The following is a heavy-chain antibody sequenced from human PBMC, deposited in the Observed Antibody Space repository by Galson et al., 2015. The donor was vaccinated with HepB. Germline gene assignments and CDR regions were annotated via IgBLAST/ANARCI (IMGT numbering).Heavy chain of an antibody. D-gene: IGHD4-17*01. V-gene: IGHV5-10-1*01. Sequence: QSGAEVKKPGESLRLSCKGSGYNFASYWISWVRQMPGKGLEWMGRIDPRDSYTNYSPSFQGHVTISTDRSISTAYLQWSSLKASDSAMYYCARLFLSTMTLDYWGQGTLVSVSS. CDR2: IDPRDSYT. J-gene: IGHJ4*02. CDR3: ARLFLSTMTLDY. CDR1: GYNFASYW.